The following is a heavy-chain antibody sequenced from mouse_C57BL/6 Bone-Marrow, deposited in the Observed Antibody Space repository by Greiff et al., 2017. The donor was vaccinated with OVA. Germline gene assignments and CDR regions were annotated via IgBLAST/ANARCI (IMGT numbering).Heavy chain of an antibody. J-gene: IGHJ2*01. Sequence: QVQLQQSGAELVRPGASVTLSCKASGYTFTDYEMHWVKQTPVHGLEWIGAIDPETGGTAYNQKFKGKAILTADKSSSTAYMELRSLTSEDSAVYYCTRLRANWDTGGDFDYWGQGTTLTVSS. CDR2: IDPETGGT. CDR3: TRLRANWDTGGDFDY. V-gene: IGHV1-15*01. CDR1: GYTFTDYE. D-gene: IGHD4-1*01.